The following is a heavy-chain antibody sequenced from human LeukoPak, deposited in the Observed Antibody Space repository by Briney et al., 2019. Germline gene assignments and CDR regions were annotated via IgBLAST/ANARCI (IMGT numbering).Heavy chain of an antibody. V-gene: IGHV4-59*01. CDR2: IYYSGST. J-gene: IGHJ3*02. CDR1: GGSISSYY. CDR3: ARGSGSDAFDI. D-gene: IGHD1-26*01. Sequence: PSETLSLTCTVSGGSISSYYWSWIRQPPGKGLEWIGYIYYSGSTNYNPSLKSRVTISVDTPKNQFSLKLSSVTAAATAVYYCARGSGSDAFDIWGQGTMVTVSS.